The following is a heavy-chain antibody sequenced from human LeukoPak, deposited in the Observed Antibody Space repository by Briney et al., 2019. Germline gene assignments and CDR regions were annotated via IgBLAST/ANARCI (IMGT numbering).Heavy chain of an antibody. CDR1: GFTFSNYA. D-gene: IGHD6-13*01. V-gene: IGHV3-23*01. J-gene: IGHJ4*02. CDR3: AKATHTSSWNLYFDY. Sequence: GGSLRLSCAASGFTFSNYAMSWVRQAPGKGLEWVSTISGSGYSTYYADSVKGRFTISSDNSKNTLFLQMNSLRAEDKAVYYCAKATHTSSWNLYFDYWGQGTLVTVSS. CDR2: ISGSGYST.